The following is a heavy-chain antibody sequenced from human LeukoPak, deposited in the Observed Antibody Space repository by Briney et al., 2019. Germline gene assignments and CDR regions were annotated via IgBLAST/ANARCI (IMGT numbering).Heavy chain of an antibody. D-gene: IGHD3-22*01. CDR1: GFTFSSYS. J-gene: IGHJ4*02. V-gene: IGHV3-23*01. CDR2: ISGSGGST. Sequence: PGGSLRLSCAASGFTFSSYSMNWVRQAPGKGLEWVSAISGSGGSTYYADSVKGRFTISRDNSKNTLYLQMNSLRAEDTAVYYCAKDGGYDSMISSVYWGQGTLVTVSS. CDR3: AKDGGYDSMISSVY.